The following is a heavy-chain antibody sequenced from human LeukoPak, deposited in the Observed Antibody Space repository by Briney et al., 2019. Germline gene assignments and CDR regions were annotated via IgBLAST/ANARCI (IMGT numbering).Heavy chain of an antibody. V-gene: IGHV3-66*01. CDR3: ARVYPVVVAATAFISWFDP. CDR2: IYSGGNT. J-gene: IGHJ5*02. CDR1: GFTVSSNY. D-gene: IGHD2-15*01. Sequence: GGSLRLSCSASGFTVSSNYMSWVRPAPGKELVGVSVIYSGGNTYYAYSVKGRFTIYRDNSKDTLYLQMNSLRAEDTAVYYCARVYPVVVAATAFISWFDPWGQGTLVTVSS.